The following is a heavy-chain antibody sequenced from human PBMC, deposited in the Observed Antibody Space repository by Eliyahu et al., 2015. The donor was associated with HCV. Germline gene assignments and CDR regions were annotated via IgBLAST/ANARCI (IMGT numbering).Heavy chain of an antibody. J-gene: IGHJ4*02. CDR3: AISGIAVAGTEY. Sequence: QVQLVQSGAEVKKPGSSVTVSXKASGGTFSSYAISWVRQAPGQGLEWMGRIIPIFGIANYAQKFQGRVTITADKSTSTAYMELSSLRSEDTAVYYCAISGIAVAGTEYWGQGTLVTVSS. D-gene: IGHD6-19*01. V-gene: IGHV1-69*04. CDR1: GGTFSSYA. CDR2: IIPIFGIA.